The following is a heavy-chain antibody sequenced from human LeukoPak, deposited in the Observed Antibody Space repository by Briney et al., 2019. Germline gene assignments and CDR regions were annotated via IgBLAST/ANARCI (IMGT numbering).Heavy chain of an antibody. Sequence: PGGSLRLSCAASGFTFSSYSMNWVRQAPGKGLEWVSYISSSSSTIYYADSVKGRFTISRDNAKNSLYLQMNSLRAEDTAVYYCARDWFVFGVVSDAFDIWGQGTMVTVSS. CDR1: GFTFSSYS. CDR2: ISSSSSTI. D-gene: IGHD3-3*01. J-gene: IGHJ3*02. CDR3: ARDWFVFGVVSDAFDI. V-gene: IGHV3-48*01.